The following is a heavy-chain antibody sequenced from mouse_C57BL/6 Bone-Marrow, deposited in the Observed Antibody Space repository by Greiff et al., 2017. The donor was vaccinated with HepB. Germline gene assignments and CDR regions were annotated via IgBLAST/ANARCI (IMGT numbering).Heavy chain of an antibody. CDR2: ISGGGGNT. J-gene: IGHJ1*03. CDR1: GFTFSSYT. D-gene: IGHD2-4*01. CDR3: ARHEGVIYYDPLYWYFDV. Sequence: EVMLVESGGGLVKPGGSLKLSCAASGFTFSSYTMSWVRQTPEKRLEWVATISGGGGNTYYPDSVKGRFTISRDNAKNTLYLQMSRLRSEDTALYYCARHEGVIYYDPLYWYFDVWGTGTTVTVSS. V-gene: IGHV5-9*01.